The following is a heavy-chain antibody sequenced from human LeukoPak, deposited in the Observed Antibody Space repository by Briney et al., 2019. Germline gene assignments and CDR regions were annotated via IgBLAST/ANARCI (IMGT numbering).Heavy chain of an antibody. D-gene: IGHD2-21*01. CDR1: GGSISSGGYY. V-gene: IGHV4-30-2*01. J-gene: IGHJ4*02. CDR3: ARGRGPGPYYYFDY. Sequence: PSETLSLTCTVSGGSISSGGYYWSWIRQPPGKGLEWIGYIYHSGSTYYNPSLKSRVTISVDRSKNQFSLKLSSVTAADTAVYYCARGRGPGPYYYFDYWGQGTLVTVSS. CDR2: IYHSGST.